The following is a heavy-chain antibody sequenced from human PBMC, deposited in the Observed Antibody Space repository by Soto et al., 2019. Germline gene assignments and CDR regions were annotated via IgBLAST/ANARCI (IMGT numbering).Heavy chain of an antibody. CDR2: MYHGGRT. CDR3: ARDPGYCTNGVCPIFDF. CDR1: GHSATDYF. Sequence: LSLICTVSGHSATDYFWSWLRQPPGNGLEWIGHMYHGGRTNYSPSLKSRVTMSLDSSKNQFSLNLSSVTAADTAVYFCARDPGYCTNGVCPIFDFWCQGVLVTVAP. J-gene: IGHJ4*02. D-gene: IGHD2-8*01. V-gene: IGHV4-59*02.